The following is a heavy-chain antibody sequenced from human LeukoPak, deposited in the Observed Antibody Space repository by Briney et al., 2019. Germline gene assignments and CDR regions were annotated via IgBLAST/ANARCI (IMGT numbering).Heavy chain of an antibody. V-gene: IGHV1-46*01. D-gene: IGHD5-12*01. J-gene: IGHJ4*02. CDR2: INPSGGTT. CDR3: ARVTQAGYSGYVPTDY. CDR1: GYTFTSYY. Sequence: ASVKVSCKTSGYTFTSYYINWVRQAPGQGLEWMSIINPSGGTTSYAQKFQGRVTMTRDTSTRTVYLELSSLRSEDTAVYYCARVTQAGYSGYVPTDYWGQGTLVTVSS.